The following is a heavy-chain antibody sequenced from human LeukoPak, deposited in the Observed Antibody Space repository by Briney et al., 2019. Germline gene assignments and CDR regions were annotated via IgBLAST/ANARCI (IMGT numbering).Heavy chain of an antibody. CDR3: ARDYRSTFDY. Sequence: GGSLRLSCVASGFTFSSSWMSWVRQAPGKGLEWVANIKQDGSEKSYVESVRGRFTISRDNAKNSLYLQMNSLRAEDTAVYYCARDYRSTFDYWGQGTLVTVSS. CDR2: IKQDGSEK. V-gene: IGHV3-7*03. D-gene: IGHD1-26*01. CDR1: GFTFSSSW. J-gene: IGHJ4*02.